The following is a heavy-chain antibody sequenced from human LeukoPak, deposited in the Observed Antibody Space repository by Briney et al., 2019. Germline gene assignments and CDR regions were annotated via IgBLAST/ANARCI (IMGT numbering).Heavy chain of an antibody. CDR2: ISYSGNT. CDR3: ARHGGYSKTWDDAFSI. CDR1: GGSISTYY. V-gene: IGHV4-59*01. Sequence: SETLSLTCTVSGGSISTYYCSWIRQPPGKGLEWIGYISYSGNTNYNPSLNSRVTISVDRPKNQFSLKLSSVTAADTALYYCARHGGYSKTWDDAFSIWGQGTMVIVSS. D-gene: IGHD5-12*01. J-gene: IGHJ3*02.